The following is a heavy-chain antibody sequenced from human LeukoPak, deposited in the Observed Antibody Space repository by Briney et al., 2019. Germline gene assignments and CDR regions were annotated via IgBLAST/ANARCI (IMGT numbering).Heavy chain of an antibody. CDR1: GFTFRSHA. V-gene: IGHV3-23*01. CDR3: AKDFRIGYSAHFDY. Sequence: GGSLRLSCVGSGFTFRSHAMSWVRQAPEKGLEFVSGIYENGGTTYYADSVKGRFSISRDNSKNTLYLQMDSLRGEDTVVYYCAKDFRIGYSAHFDYWGQGTLVTVSS. D-gene: IGHD2-21*01. J-gene: IGHJ4*02. CDR2: IYENGGTT.